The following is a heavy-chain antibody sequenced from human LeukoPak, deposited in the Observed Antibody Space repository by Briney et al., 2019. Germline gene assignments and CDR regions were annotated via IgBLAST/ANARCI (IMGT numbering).Heavy chain of an antibody. Sequence: GGSLRLSCAASGFTFNNYAMTWVRQTPGKGLEWVSAIYSGGSTFYADSVRGRFNTSRDNSRKTMFLQMSSLRVEDTAVYYCASSGTASRGAMDVWGQGTTVTVSS. V-gene: IGHV3-23*01. CDR1: GFTFNNYA. CDR2: IYSGGST. J-gene: IGHJ6*02. CDR3: ASSGTASRGAMDV. D-gene: IGHD1-1*01.